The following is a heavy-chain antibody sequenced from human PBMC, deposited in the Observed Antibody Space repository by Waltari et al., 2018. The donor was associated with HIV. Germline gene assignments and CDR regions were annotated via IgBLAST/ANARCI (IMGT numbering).Heavy chain of an antibody. CDR1: GYSFTDSW. CDR3: ARQYYYDSDGYLGDLGY. CDR2: IYPGDSET. V-gene: IGHV5-51*01. D-gene: IGHD3-22*01. Sequence: EVQLVQSGAEVKKHGESLKISCAASGYSFTDSWIAWVRQRPGKGLEWMGIIYPGDSETRYSPSVHGQVTISVDKSINTAYVQWRSLKASDTAMYYCARQYYYDSDGYLGDLGYWGQGTLVTVSS. J-gene: IGHJ4*02.